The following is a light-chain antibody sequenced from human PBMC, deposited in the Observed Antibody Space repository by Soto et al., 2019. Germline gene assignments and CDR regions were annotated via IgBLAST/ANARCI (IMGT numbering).Light chain of an antibody. Sequence: EIVLTQSPATLSLSPGERATLSCRASQSVSSYLAWYQQKPGQAPRLLIYNASNRATGIPARFSGSGSGTDFTHTIRSLEPEDFAVYYCQQRSNWPLTFGGGTKVEIK. CDR2: NAS. J-gene: IGKJ4*01. CDR3: QQRSNWPLT. CDR1: QSVSSY. V-gene: IGKV3-11*01.